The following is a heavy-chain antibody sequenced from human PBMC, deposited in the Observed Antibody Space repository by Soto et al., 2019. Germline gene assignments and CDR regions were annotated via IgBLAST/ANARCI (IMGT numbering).Heavy chain of an antibody. D-gene: IGHD4-4*01. V-gene: IGHV4-61*01. CDR1: GGSVSRDSNF. CDR2: IYSSGPT. J-gene: IGHJ4*02. CDR3: ARGYSHYAH. Sequence: SETLSLTCTVSGGSVSRDSNFWSWIRQPPGKGLEWIGYIYSSGPTRYNPSLESRVTISIDSSKNQVSLNLTSVTAADTAVYYCARGYSHYAHWGRGTLVTVSS.